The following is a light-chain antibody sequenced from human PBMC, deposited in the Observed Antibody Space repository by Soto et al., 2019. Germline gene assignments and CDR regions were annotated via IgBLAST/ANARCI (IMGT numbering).Light chain of an antibody. CDR3: QQYGSSPWT. V-gene: IGKV3-20*01. CDR2: GAS. J-gene: IGKJ1*01. Sequence: EVLLTQSPTPMSLSSVGIATLLRTASQSVSNNYLAWYQQKPGQAPRLLIYGASSRATGIPDRFSGSGSGTDFTLTISRLEPEDFAVYYCQQYGSSPWTFGQGTKVDIK. CDR1: QSVSNNY.